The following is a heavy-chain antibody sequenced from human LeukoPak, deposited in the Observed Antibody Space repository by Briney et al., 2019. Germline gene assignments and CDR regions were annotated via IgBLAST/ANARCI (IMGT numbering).Heavy chain of an antibody. D-gene: IGHD5-12*01. CDR1: GGSISSSSYY. Sequence: SETLSLTCTVSGGSISSSSYYWGWIRQPPGKGLEWIGTIYYTGRTYYNPSLKSRVTISVDTSKNQFSLRLSSVTAADTAVYYCARSCLIVDIVATIRARLGGNGFDIWGQGTMVTASS. CDR2: IYYTGRT. V-gene: IGHV4-39*07. J-gene: IGHJ3*02. CDR3: ARSCLIVDIVATIRARLGGNGFDI.